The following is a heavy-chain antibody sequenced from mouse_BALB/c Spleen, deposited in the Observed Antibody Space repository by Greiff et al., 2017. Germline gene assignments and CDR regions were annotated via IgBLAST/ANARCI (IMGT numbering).Heavy chain of an antibody. Sequence: EVKLQESGGGLVKPGGSLKLSCAASGFTFSSYTMSWVRQTPEKRLEWVATISSGGGNTYYPDSVKGRFTISRDNAKNNLYLQMSSLRSEDTALYYCEITTSYYAMDYWGQGTSVTVSS. D-gene: IGHD2-4*01. CDR1: GFTFSSYT. J-gene: IGHJ4*01. V-gene: IGHV5-9*03. CDR3: EITTSYYAMDY. CDR2: ISSGGGNT.